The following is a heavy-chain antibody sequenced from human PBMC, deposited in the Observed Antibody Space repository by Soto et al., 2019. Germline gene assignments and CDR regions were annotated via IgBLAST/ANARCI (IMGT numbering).Heavy chain of an antibody. CDR1: GFTFSSYW. J-gene: IGHJ3*02. Sequence: GRSLRLSCAASGFTFSSYWMSWVRQAPGKGLEWVANIKQDGSEKYYVDSVKGRFTISRDNAKNSLYLQMNSLRAEDTAVYYCASDDGAYDAFDIWGQGTMVTVSS. CDR2: IKQDGSEK. V-gene: IGHV3-7*03. D-gene: IGHD3-10*01. CDR3: ASDDGAYDAFDI.